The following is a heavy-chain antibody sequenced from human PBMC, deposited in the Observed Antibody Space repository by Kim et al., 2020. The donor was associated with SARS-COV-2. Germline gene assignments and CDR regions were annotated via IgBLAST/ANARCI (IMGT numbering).Heavy chain of an antibody. V-gene: IGHV3-30*04. CDR3: ARDRSSRYNSGNYYRY. CDR2: ISNEGSDK. Sequence: GGSLRLSCAASGFTFSSYTLHWVRQAPGKGLEWVAVISNEGSDKFYADSVKGRFTISRDNSKSTLYLHMNSLRVEDTAMYYCARDRSSRYNSGNYYRYWGQGTLVTVSS. D-gene: IGHD3-10*01. J-gene: IGHJ4*02. CDR1: GFTFSSYT.